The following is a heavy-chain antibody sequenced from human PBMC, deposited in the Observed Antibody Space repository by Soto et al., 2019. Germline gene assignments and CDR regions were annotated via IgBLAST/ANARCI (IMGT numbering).Heavy chain of an antibody. V-gene: IGHV1-8*01. CDR1: GYTFTSYD. CDR2: MSPNGGAP. D-gene: IGHD1-1*01. CDR3: ARGVDAGVDV. J-gene: IGHJ6*02. Sequence: QVQLVQSGAEVTKPGASVKVSCKASGYTFTSYDINWVRQATGQGLEWMGWMSPNGGAPGLAQKFQGRVTMTRDTSINTAYMELSNLRSEDTAIYYCARGVDAGVDVWGQGTTVTVSS.